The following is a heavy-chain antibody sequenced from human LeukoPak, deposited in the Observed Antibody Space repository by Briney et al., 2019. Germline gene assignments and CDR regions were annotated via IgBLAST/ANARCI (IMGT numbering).Heavy chain of an antibody. CDR2: IKRDGSEK. CDR3: AKGDYYYYMDV. Sequence: GGSLRLSCAASGFTFTDYWMSWVRQAPGKGLEWVANIKRDGSEKYYVDSVKGRFTISRDNAKNSLYLQMNSLRAEDTAVYYCAKGDYYYYMDVWGKGTTVTVSS. J-gene: IGHJ6*03. V-gene: IGHV3-7*03. CDR1: GFTFTDYW.